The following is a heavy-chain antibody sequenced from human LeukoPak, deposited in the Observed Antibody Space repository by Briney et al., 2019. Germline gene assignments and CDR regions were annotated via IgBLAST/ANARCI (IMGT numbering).Heavy chain of an antibody. J-gene: IGHJ4*02. Sequence: SETLSLTCTVSGGSISSSSYYWGWIRQPPGKGLEWIGSIYYSGSTYYNPSLKSRVTISVDTSKNRFSLKLSSVTAADTAVYYCARDKGSSWKSFDYWGQGTLVTVSS. V-gene: IGHV4-39*07. D-gene: IGHD6-13*01. CDR3: ARDKGSSWKSFDY. CDR1: GGSISSSSYY. CDR2: IYYSGST.